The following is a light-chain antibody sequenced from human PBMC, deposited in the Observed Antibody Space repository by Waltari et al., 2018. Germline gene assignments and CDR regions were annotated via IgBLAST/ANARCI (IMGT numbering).Light chain of an antibody. Sequence: DIVMTQSPDSLAVSLGERATINCKSSQSVLYSSNNKNYLAWYQQKPGQPPKLLIYWASTRESGVPDRFSGSGSGTDFTLTISSLQAEDVAVYYCQQYLSTPPTFG. V-gene: IGKV4-1*01. J-gene: IGKJ1*01. CDR1: QSVLYSSNNKNY. CDR2: WAS. CDR3: QQYLSTPPT.